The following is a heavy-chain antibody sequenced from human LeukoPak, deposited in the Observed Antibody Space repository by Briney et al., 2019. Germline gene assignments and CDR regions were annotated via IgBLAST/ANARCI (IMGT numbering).Heavy chain of an antibody. V-gene: IGHV3-23*01. Sequence: GGSLRLSCAASGFTFSSYAMSWVRQAPGKGLEWVSAISGSGGSTYYADSVKGRFTISRDNSKNTLYLQMNSLRAEDTAVYHCAKVVVAATRGDWFDPWGQGTLVTVSS. CDR1: GFTFSSYA. CDR3: AKVVVAATRGDWFDP. CDR2: ISGSGGST. D-gene: IGHD2-15*01. J-gene: IGHJ5*02.